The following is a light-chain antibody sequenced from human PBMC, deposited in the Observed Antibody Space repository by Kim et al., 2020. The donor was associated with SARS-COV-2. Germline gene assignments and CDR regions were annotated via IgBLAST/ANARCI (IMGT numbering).Light chain of an antibody. J-gene: IGLJ3*02. Sequence: QSITISCTGTSSDVGTYNLVSWYQQHPGKAPKLMIYDVSKRPSGVSDRFSGSKSCNTASLTISGLQADDEADYYCCSYAGSSTYWVFGGGTQLTVL. CDR1: SSDVGTYNL. CDR3: CSYAGSSTYWV. CDR2: DVS. V-gene: IGLV2-23*02.